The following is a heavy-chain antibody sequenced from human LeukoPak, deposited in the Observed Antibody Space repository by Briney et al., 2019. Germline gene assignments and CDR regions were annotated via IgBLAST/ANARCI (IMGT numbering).Heavy chain of an antibody. Sequence: ASVKVSCKASGYTFTSYGISWVRQAPGQGLEWMGWISAYNGNTNYAQKFQGRVTMTTDTSASTAYMEVRSLRSDDTAVYYCARDQGVVVVPTAIVYWGQGTLVTVSS. J-gene: IGHJ4*02. CDR3: ARDQGVVVVPTAIVY. V-gene: IGHV1-18*01. CDR1: GYTFTSYG. D-gene: IGHD2-15*01. CDR2: ISAYNGNT.